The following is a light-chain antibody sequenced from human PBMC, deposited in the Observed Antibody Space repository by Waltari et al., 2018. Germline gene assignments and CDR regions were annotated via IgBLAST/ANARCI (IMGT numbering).Light chain of an antibody. CDR1: SSDVGGYNY. CDR3: SSYAGSSNLV. V-gene: IGLV2-8*01. CDR2: EVH. Sequence: QSALTQPPSASGSPGQSVTISCTGTSSDVGGYNYVSWYQQHPGKAPKLMIYEVHKRPAGVPDRFSASKSDNTASLTVAWLQAEDEAGYYCSSYAGSSNLVFGGGTKLTVL. J-gene: IGLJ2*01.